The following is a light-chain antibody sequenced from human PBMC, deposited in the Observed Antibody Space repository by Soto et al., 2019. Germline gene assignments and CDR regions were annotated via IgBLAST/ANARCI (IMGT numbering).Light chain of an antibody. CDR1: SSDVGGYNY. Sequence: QSALTQPASVSGSPGQSITISCTGTSSDVGGYNYVSWYQQHPGKAPKLMIYEVSNRPSGVSNRFSGSKSGNTASLTISGLQAEDEADYYCSSYTSSSTREVFGTWTKLTVL. CDR3: SSYTSSSTREV. V-gene: IGLV2-14*01. CDR2: EVS. J-gene: IGLJ1*01.